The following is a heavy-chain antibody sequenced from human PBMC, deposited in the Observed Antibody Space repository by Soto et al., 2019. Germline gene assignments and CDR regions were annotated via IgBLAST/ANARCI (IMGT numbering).Heavy chain of an antibody. CDR2: IHLGDSDT. V-gene: IGHV5-51*01. J-gene: IGHJ3*02. D-gene: IGHD3-22*01. CDR3: ARAYDSSAFDI. Sequence: GASLKISCRGPGYSFTTYWIAWVRQMPGKGLEWMGIIHLGDSDTRYSPSFQGQVTISADKAISTAYLQWSSLKASDTAMYYCARAYDSSAFDIWGQGTLVT. CDR1: GYSFTTYW.